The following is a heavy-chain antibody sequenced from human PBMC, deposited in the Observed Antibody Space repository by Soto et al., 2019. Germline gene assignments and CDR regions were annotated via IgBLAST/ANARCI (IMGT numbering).Heavy chain of an antibody. V-gene: IGHV1-58*01. CDR2: IVVGSGNT. Sequence: GASVKVSCKASGFTFTSSAVQWVRQARGQRLEWIGWIVVGSGNTNYAQKFQERVTITRDMSTSTAHMELSSLRSEDTAVYYCAALSGPRGRPANDYWGQGTLVTVSS. D-gene: IGHD1-1*01. CDR1: GFTFTSSA. J-gene: IGHJ4*02. CDR3: AALSGPRGRPANDY.